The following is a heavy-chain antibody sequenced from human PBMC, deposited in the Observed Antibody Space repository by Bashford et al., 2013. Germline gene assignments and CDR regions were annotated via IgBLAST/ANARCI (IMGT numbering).Heavy chain of an antibody. CDR2: IYPDDSNT. D-gene: IGHD2-15*01. Sequence: GRSLKISCKGSGYSFTYRLDRLGGGRRCPGKGLEWMGIIYPDDSNTTIQPVLPSRVTISADKSISTAYLQWSSLKASDTAMYYCARLSVVLGGYFDYWGQGTLVTVSS. J-gene: IGHJ4*02. V-gene: IGHV5-51*01. CDR3: ARLSVVLGGYFDY. CDR1: GYSFTYRL.